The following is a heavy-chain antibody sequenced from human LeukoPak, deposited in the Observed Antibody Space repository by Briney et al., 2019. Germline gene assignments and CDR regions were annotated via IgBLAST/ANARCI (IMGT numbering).Heavy chain of an antibody. V-gene: IGHV3-72*01. CDR1: GFTFSNYG. CDR3: ARVSTTVAGSDYLDY. D-gene: IGHD6-19*01. CDR2: IRKRPNSYTT. Sequence: HPGGSLRLSCVASGFTFSNYGMTWVRQAPGKGLEWVGRIRKRPNSYTTEYAASVQGRFAISRDDSKNSLYLQMNSLKTEDTAVYYCARVSTTVAGSDYLDYWGQGTQVTISS. J-gene: IGHJ4*02.